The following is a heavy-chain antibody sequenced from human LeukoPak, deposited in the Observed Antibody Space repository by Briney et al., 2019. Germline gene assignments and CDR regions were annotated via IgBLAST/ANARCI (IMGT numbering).Heavy chain of an antibody. D-gene: IGHD3-22*01. Sequence: GGSLRLSCAGSGFTFSSHGMNWVRQAPGEGLEWVSFISYNSNYIFYADSVKGRFTISRDNAKNSLYLQMNSLRAEDTAVYYCARADYYETSGPFGYWGQGTLVIVSS. CDR2: ISYNSNYI. CDR3: ARADYYETSGPFGY. J-gene: IGHJ4*02. V-gene: IGHV3-21*01. CDR1: GFTFSSHG.